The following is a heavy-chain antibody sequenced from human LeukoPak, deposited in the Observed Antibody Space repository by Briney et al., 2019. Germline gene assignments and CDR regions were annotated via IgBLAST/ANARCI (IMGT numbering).Heavy chain of an antibody. D-gene: IGHD3-10*01. J-gene: IGHJ3*02. V-gene: IGHV3-7*01. CDR2: IKQDESEK. CDR1: GFSFRDYW. CDR3: ARDREEMVRAPYAFGI. Sequence: GGSLRLSCAASGFSFRDYWMSWVRQAPGKGLEWVANIKQDESEKYYVDSVKGRFTVSRDNAKNSLYLQMNSLRAEDTAVYYCARDREEMVRAPYAFGIWGQGTMVTVSS.